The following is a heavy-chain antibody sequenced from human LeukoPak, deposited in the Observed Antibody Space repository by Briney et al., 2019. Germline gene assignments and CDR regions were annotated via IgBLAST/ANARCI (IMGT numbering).Heavy chain of an antibody. CDR2: ISAYNGNT. CDR1: GYTFTSYG. Sequence: ASVKVSCKASGYTFTSYGISWVRQAPGQGLEWMGWISAYNGNTNYAQKLQDRVTMTTDTSTSTAYMELRSLRSDDTAVYYCVRDPRPSSGSYYYYYGMDVWGQGTTVTVSS. V-gene: IGHV1-18*01. J-gene: IGHJ6*02. CDR3: VRDPRPSSGSYYYYYGMDV. D-gene: IGHD1-26*01.